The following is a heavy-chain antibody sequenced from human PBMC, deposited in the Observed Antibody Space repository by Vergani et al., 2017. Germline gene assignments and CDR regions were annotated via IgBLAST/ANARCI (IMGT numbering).Heavy chain of an antibody. CDR3: AKDYNIMGALHY. J-gene: IGHJ4*02. V-gene: IGHV3-30*02. CDR2: IRYDGSSE. D-gene: IGHD5-12*01. Sequence: QVQILQSGGGVVQPGGSLRLSCTLSGFTLNTYGIHWVRQAPGKWLEWVSFIRYDGSSEYYVDSVKGRFTISRDNAKNTLFLQLKTLRAADTGVYYCAKDYNIMGALHYWGQGALVAVSS. CDR1: GFTLNTYG.